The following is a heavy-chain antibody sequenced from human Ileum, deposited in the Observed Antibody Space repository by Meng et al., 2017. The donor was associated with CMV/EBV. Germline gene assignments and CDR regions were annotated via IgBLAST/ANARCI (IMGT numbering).Heavy chain of an antibody. CDR2: ISNKCSYI. Sequence: SCAASGFTFSSYGMHWVRQAPGKGLEWVSAISNKCSYIYYADSVNSRFTNSRDNAKNSLYLQMNSLRAEDTAVYYCAREVGGSYHEWGQGTLVTVSS. J-gene: IGHJ4*02. D-gene: IGHD1-26*01. CDR1: GFTFSSYG. CDR3: AREVGGSYHE. V-gene: IGHV3-21*01.